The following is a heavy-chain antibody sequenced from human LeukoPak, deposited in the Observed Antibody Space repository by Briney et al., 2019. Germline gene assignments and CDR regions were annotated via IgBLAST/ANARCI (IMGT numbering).Heavy chain of an antibody. Sequence: GSVKVSCKVSGYTLTELSMHWVRQAPGKGLEWVGGFDPEDGETIYAQKLQGRVTMTEDTSTDTAYMELCSLRSEATAVYYCATGGYCSSTSCPGGWFDPWGQGALVTVSS. CDR2: FDPEDGET. J-gene: IGHJ5*02. CDR1: GYTLTELS. D-gene: IGHD2-2*01. V-gene: IGHV1-24*01. CDR3: ATGGYCSSTSCPGGWFDP.